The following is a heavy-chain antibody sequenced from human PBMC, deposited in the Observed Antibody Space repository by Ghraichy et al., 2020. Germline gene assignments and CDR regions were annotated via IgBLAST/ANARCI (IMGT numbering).Heavy chain of an antibody. J-gene: IGHJ5*02. D-gene: IGHD6-19*01. CDR2: ISGSGGST. Sequence: GGSLRLSCAASGFTFSSYAMSWVRQAPGKGLEWVSAISGSGGSTYYADSVKGRFTISRDNSKNTLYLQMNSLRAEDTAVYYCAKDEAVAVENWFDPWGQGTLVTVSA. CDR1: GFTFSSYA. CDR3: AKDEAVAVENWFDP. V-gene: IGHV3-23*01.